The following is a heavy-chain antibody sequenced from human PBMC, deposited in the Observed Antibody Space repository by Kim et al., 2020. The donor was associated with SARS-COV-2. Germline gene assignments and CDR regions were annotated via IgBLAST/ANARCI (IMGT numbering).Heavy chain of an antibody. Sequence: KFQGRVTMTRDTSTSTVYMELSSLRSEDTAVYYCARDRMVVTAIPGEGDYWGQGTLVTVSS. V-gene: IGHV1-46*01. CDR3: ARDRMVVTAIPGEGDY. D-gene: IGHD2-21*02. J-gene: IGHJ4*02.